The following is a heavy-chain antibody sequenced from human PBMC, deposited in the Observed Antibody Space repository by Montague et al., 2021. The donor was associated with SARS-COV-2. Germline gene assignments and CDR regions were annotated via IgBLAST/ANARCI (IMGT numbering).Heavy chain of an antibody. CDR1: GYSISSGYY. D-gene: IGHD3-9*01. CDR2: IYYSGST. J-gene: IGHJ6*02. CDR3: AGAAPWSFRDILTGYYYYYGMDV. Sequence: TLSLTCTVSGYSISSGYYWGWIRQHPGKGLEWIGYIYYSGSTYYNPSLKSRVTISVDTSKNQFSLKLSSVTAADTAVYYCAGAAPWSFRDILTGYYYYYGMDVWGQGTTVTVSS. V-gene: IGHV4-31*03.